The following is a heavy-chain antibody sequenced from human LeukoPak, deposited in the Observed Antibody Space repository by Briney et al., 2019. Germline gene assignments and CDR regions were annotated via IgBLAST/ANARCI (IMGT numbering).Heavy chain of an antibody. CDR3: ARLSIVGARVYYFDY. J-gene: IGHJ4*02. Sequence: EASVKVSCKASGGTFSSYAISWVRQAPGQGLEWMGGIIPIFGTANYAQKFQGRVTITADESTSTAYMELSSLRSEDTAVYYCARLSIVGARVYYFDYWGQGTLVTVSS. CDR1: GGTFSSYA. CDR2: IIPIFGTA. V-gene: IGHV1-69*13. D-gene: IGHD1-26*01.